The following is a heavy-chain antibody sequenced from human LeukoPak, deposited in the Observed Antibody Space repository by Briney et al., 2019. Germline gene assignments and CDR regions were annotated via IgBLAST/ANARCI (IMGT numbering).Heavy chain of an antibody. CDR2: ISTYNNNA. CDR1: GYTFSNYG. Sequence: ASVKVSCKASGYTFSNYGITWVRQAPGQGLEWLGWISTYNNNAAYAQKFQGRVTMTADTSTSTAYMELRSLRAEDTAVYYCARDLLGSHTSYSSGAWDYWGQGTLVTVSS. V-gene: IGHV1-18*01. D-gene: IGHD3-9*01. CDR3: ARDLLGSHTSYSSGAWDY. J-gene: IGHJ4*02.